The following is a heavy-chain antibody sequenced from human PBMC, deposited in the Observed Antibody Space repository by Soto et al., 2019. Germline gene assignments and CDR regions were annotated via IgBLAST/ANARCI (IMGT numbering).Heavy chain of an antibody. CDR1: EYTFTSYA. V-gene: IGHV1-3*01. Sequence: ASVKVSCKASEYTFTSYAMHWVRQAPGQSLEWMGWINAGNGNTKYSQKFQGRVTITRDTSASTAYMELSSLRSEDTAVYYCARELQGIQYFDYWGPGTMVTVYS. D-gene: IGHD4-4*01. J-gene: IGHJ4*02. CDR3: ARELQGIQYFDY. CDR2: INAGNGNT.